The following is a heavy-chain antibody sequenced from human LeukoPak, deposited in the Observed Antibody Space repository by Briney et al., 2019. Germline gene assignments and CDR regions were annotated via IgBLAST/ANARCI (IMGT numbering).Heavy chain of an antibody. Sequence: VASVKVSCKASGYTFTSYDINWVRQATGQGLEWMGWMNPNSGNTGYAQKFQGRVTITRNTSMSTAYMELSSLRSEDTAVYYCARGLVDTAMDKGGHYYYYMDVWGKGTTVTVSS. D-gene: IGHD5-18*01. CDR3: ARGLVDTAMDKGGHYYYYMDV. J-gene: IGHJ6*03. V-gene: IGHV1-8*03. CDR2: MNPNSGNT. CDR1: GYTFTSYD.